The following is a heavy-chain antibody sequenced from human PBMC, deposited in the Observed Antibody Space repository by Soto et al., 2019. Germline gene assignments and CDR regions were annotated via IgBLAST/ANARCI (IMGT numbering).Heavy chain of an antibody. CDR1: GFTFSTCW. D-gene: IGHD3-16*01. J-gene: IGHJ4*02. CDR3: VCGGNFFVY. Sequence: EVQLVESGGGLVQPGGSLRLSCAASGFTFSTCWMTWVRRPPGKGLEWVANLDQAGSERYYVDSVRGRFTISRDNAKNSLYLQMNSLRAEDTAVYYCVCGGNFFVYWGQGTLVTVSP. CDR2: LDQAGSER. V-gene: IGHV3-7*01.